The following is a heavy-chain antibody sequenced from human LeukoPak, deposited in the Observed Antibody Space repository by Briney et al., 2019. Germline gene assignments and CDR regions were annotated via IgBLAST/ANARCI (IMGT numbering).Heavy chain of an antibody. V-gene: IGHV1-69*13. CDR1: GGTFSTFA. CDR3: ARWDANYYETSGYFTGGLVGY. Sequence: GASVKVSCKASGGTFSTFAITWVRQAPGQGLEWMGGILPIFGSANYAQKYQGRVTITADESTTTVYMELSSLRSEDTAVYYCARWDANYYETSGYFTGGLVGYWGQGTLVTVSS. J-gene: IGHJ4*02. CDR2: ILPIFGSA. D-gene: IGHD3-22*01.